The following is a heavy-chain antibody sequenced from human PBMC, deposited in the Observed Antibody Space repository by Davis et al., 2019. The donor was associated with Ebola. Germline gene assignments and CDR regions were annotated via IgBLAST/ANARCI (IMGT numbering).Heavy chain of an antibody. D-gene: IGHD3/OR15-3a*01. CDR3: ARLDEWFDP. CDR1: TFSSYW. J-gene: IGHJ5*02. Sequence: TFSSYWMSWVRQPPGKGLEWIGSIYYSGSTYYNPSLKSRVTISVDTSKNQFSLKLSSVTAADTAVYYCARLDEWFDPWGQGTLVTVSS. CDR2: IYYSGST. V-gene: IGHV4-39*01.